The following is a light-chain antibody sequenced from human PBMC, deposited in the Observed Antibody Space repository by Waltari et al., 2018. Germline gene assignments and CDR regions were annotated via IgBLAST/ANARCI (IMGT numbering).Light chain of an antibody. CDR3: QQYYSTTPT. J-gene: IGKJ1*01. CDR2: WAS. CDR1: QSVLYRSNNNNY. V-gene: IGKV4-1*01. Sequence: DIVMTQSPDSLAVSLGERATINCKSSQSVLYRSNNNNYLAWYQQKPGQPPKLLMYWASIRESGVPDRFSGSGSGTDFTLTISSLQAEDVAVYYCQQYYSTTPTCGQGTKVEIE.